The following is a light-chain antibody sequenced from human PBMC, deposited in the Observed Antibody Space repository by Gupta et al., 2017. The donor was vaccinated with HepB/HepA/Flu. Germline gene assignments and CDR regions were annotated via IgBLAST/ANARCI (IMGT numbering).Light chain of an antibody. CDR1: KLGDKS. J-gene: IGLJ2*01. V-gene: IGLV3-1*01. Sequence: SYTLSQPPPVSVSPGQTGYISCSGDKLGDKSVCWYQQKPGQSPVLFIYQGSRRPSGIPDRYSGSTSGDTATLTIRRTQAIDEEDYYCQAWNTSHVVFGGGTKLTVL. CDR3: QAWNTSHVV. CDR2: QGS.